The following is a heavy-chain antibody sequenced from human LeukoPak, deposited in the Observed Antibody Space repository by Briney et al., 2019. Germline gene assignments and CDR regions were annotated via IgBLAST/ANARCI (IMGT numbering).Heavy chain of an antibody. V-gene: IGHV4-39*01. Sequence: PSETLSLTCTVSGGSVSSGSYYWGWIRQPPGKGLEWIGSIYYSGSTSYNPSLKSRVTISVDTSKNQFSLKLSSVTAADTAVYYCARLGEDIVATTIDYWGQGTLVTVSS. CDR1: GGSVSSGSYY. CDR3: ARLGEDIVATTIDY. CDR2: IYYSGST. D-gene: IGHD5-12*01. J-gene: IGHJ4*02.